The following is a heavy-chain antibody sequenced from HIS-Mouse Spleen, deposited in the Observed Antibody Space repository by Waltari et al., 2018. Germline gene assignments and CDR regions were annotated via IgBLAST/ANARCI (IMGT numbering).Heavy chain of an antibody. CDR3: ASLGDGIAAAGFDY. CDR2: SNPKSIGT. D-gene: IGHD6-13*01. CDR1: GYTFTGYY. Sequence: QVQLVQSGAEVKKPGASVKVSCKASGYTFTGYYMHWVRQAPGQGLEWMGWSNPKSIGTNMAQSFQGRFTRTRDTSIRPAYMGLSRLRSEDTAVYYCASLGDGIAAAGFDYWGQGTLVTVSS. V-gene: IGHV1-2*02. J-gene: IGHJ4*02.